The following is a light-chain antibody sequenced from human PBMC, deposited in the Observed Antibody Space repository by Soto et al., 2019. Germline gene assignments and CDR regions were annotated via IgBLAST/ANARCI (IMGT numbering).Light chain of an antibody. CDR3: QQRSIWPLT. CDR2: DAS. CDR1: QSINTF. J-gene: IGKJ4*01. V-gene: IGKV3-11*01. Sequence: EVLLTQSPATLSVSPGESVTLSCRASQSINTFLAWYQQKPGQAPRLLIYDASSRAAGVPARFSGRGSGTGFTLTINSLEPEDFAVYHCQQRSIWPLTFGGGTRVE.